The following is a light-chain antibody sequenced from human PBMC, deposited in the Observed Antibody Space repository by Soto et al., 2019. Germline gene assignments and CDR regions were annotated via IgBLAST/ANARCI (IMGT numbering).Light chain of an antibody. CDR1: RSDVGGYNY. Sequence: QSALTQPPSASGSPGQSVTISCTGTRSDVGGYNYVSWYQQHPGKAPKLMIYEVSKRPSGVPDRFSGSKSGNTASLTVSGLQAEDEADYYCSSYAGSQRVFGGGTKLTVL. CDR3: SSYAGSQRV. J-gene: IGLJ2*01. CDR2: EVS. V-gene: IGLV2-8*01.